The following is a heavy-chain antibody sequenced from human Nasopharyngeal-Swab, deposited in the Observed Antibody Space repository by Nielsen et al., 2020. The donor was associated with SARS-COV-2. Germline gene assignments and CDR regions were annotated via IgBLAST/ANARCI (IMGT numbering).Heavy chain of an antibody. CDR3: ARERGEHPDPAFDI. CDR1: GFTFSDYY. D-gene: IGHD1/OR15-1a*01. J-gene: IGHJ3*02. Sequence: GESLKISCAASGFTFSDYYMSWIRQAPGKGLEWVSYISSSGSTIYYADSVKGRFTISRDKAKHSLYLQMNSLRAEDTAVYYCARERGEHPDPAFDIWGQGTMATVSS. CDR2: ISSSGSTI. V-gene: IGHV3-11*01.